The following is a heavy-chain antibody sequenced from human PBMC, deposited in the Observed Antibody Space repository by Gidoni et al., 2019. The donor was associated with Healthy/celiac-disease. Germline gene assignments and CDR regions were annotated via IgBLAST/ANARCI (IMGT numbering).Heavy chain of an antibody. D-gene: IGHD1-26*01. CDR2: IKSKTDGGTT. CDR3: TTERRSGSYSYYYMDV. Sequence: EVQLVESGGGLVKPGGSLRLSCAASGFTFSNAWMSWVRQAPGKGLECVGRIKSKTDGGTTDYAAPVKGRFTISRDDSKNTLYLQMNSLKTEDTAVYYCTTERRSGSYSYYYMDVWGKGTTVTVSS. CDR1: GFTFSNAW. J-gene: IGHJ6*03. V-gene: IGHV3-15*01.